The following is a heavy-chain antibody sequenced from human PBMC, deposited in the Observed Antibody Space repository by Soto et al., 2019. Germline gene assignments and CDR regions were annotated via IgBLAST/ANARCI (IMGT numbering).Heavy chain of an antibody. CDR2: IDPSDSYI. J-gene: IGHJ4*02. D-gene: IGHD3-16*01. CDR3: ARNGKTGPQGGLDY. Sequence: GESLKISCKGSGYSFTSYWISWVRQLPGKGLEWMGRIDPSDSYINFSPSFQGHVTISVDRSISTAYLQWRSLRASDTAMYYCARNGKTGPQGGLDYWGQGTLVTVSS. V-gene: IGHV5-10-1*01. CDR1: GYSFTSYW.